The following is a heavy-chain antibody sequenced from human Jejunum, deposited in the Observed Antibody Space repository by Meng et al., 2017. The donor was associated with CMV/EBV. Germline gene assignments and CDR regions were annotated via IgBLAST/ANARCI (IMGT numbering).Heavy chain of an antibody. J-gene: IGHJ4*02. CDR1: GFTFSDYA. D-gene: IGHD3-9*01. CDR2: VSRNGGSV. Sequence: SGFTFSDYAMHWVRQAPGKGLEHVSLVSRNGGSVYYVDSVKDRFTVSRDNSKNTLYLQMGSLRAEDTAVYYCAKDGATGYYGDYFFDAWGQGTLVTVSS. CDR3: AKDGATGYYGDYFFDA. V-gene: IGHV3-64*02.